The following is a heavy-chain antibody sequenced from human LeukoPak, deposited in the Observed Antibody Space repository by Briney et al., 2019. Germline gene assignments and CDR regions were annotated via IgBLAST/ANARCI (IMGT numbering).Heavy chain of an antibody. V-gene: IGHV3-23*01. CDR1: GFTFSSYA. J-gene: IGHJ6*03. CDR3: AKVSHYYYYYMDV. CDR2: ISGSGGST. Sequence: GGSLRLSCAASGFTFSSYAMSWVRQAPGKGLEWVSAISGSGGSTYYADSVKGRFTISRDNSKNTLYMQMNSLRAEDTAVYYCAKVSHYYYYYMDVWGKGTTVTVSS.